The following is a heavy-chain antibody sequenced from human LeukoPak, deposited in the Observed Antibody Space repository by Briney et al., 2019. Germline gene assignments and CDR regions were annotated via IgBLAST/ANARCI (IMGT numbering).Heavy chain of an antibody. J-gene: IGHJ6*02. V-gene: IGHV1-24*01. CDR1: GYTLTELS. CDR3: VTRLDILTGVNYYGMDV. CDR2: FDPEDGET. D-gene: IGHD3-9*01. Sequence: ASVKVSCKVSGYTLTELSMHWVRQAPGKGLEWMGGFDPEDGETIYAQKFQGRVTMTEGTSTDTAYMELSSLRSEDTAVYYCVTRLDILTGVNYYGMDVWGQGTTVTVSS.